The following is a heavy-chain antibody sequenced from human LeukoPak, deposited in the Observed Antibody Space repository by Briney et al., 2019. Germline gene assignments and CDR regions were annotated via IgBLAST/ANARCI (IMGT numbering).Heavy chain of an antibody. Sequence: SETLSLTCAVYGGSFSGYYWSWIRQPPGKGLEWIGEINHSGSTNYNPSLKSRVTISVDTSKNQFSLKLSSVTAADTAVYYCARAQGYSGGPRRFDYWGRGTLVTVSS. V-gene: IGHV4-34*01. D-gene: IGHD1-26*01. CDR1: GGSFSGYY. J-gene: IGHJ4*02. CDR2: INHSGST. CDR3: ARAQGYSGGPRRFDY.